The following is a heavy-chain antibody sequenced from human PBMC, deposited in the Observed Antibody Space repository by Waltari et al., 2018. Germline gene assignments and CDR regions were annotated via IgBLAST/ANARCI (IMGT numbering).Heavy chain of an antibody. Sequence: QVQLVQSGAEVKTPGASVKVSCKASGYTFSDFYMHWVRQAPGQGLEWMGVIKPKSGDTKYAQTFQGRVTRTRDRSITTAYMELSSLRSDDTAAYYCARGNPLHNGDRMIFAYWGQGALVAVSS. D-gene: IGHD4-17*01. J-gene: IGHJ4*02. V-gene: IGHV1-2*02. CDR3: ARGNPLHNGDRMIFAY. CDR1: GYTFSDFY. CDR2: IKPKSGDT.